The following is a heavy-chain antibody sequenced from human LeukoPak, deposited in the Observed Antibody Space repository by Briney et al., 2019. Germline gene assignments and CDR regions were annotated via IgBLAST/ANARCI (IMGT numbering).Heavy chain of an antibody. D-gene: IGHD3-16*01. CDR3: ARLGGIYPLDS. J-gene: IGHJ4*02. V-gene: IGHV3-7*01. Sequence: GGSLRLSCAASGFTFSSYWISWVRQAPGKGLEWVANIKQDGSEKYDVDSVKGRFTISRDNAKNSLFLQMNSLRVEDTAVYYCARLGGIYPLDSWGRGALVPVSS. CDR2: IKQDGSEK. CDR1: GFTFSSYW.